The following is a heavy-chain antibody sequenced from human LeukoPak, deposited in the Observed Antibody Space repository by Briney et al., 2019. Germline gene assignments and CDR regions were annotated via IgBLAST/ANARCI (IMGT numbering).Heavy chain of an antibody. CDR2: ISYTGST. Sequence: SETLSLTCTVSGASIRSSYWSWIRQPPGKGLEWIGYISYTGSTNYNPSLKSRVSLSVDTSKNQFFLELSSVTAADTAVYYCATYRTSLIYWYFDLWGRGTLVTVSS. CDR1: GASIRSSY. J-gene: IGHJ2*01. CDR3: ATYRTSLIYWYFDL. V-gene: IGHV4-59*01. D-gene: IGHD2-2*01.